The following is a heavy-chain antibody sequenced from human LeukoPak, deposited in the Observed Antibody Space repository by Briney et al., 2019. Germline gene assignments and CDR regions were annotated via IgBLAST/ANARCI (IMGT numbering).Heavy chain of an antibody. D-gene: IGHD3-3*01. CDR1: GFTFSSYG. J-gene: IGHJ3*02. CDR2: IWYDGSNK. CDR3: ARARSPDYDFWSGYPAVLSAFDI. V-gene: IGHV3-33*01. Sequence: EAGGSLRLSCAASGFTFSSYGMHWVRQAPGKGLEWVAVIWYDGSNKYYADSVKGRFTISRDNSKNTLYLQMNSLRAEDTAVYCCARARSPDYDFWSGYPAVLSAFDIWGQGTMVTVSS.